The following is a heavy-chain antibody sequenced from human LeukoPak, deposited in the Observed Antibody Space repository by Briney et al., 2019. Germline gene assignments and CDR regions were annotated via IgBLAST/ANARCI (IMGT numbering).Heavy chain of an antibody. CDR3: ARSSDSIAAADNLADAFDI. D-gene: IGHD6-13*01. V-gene: IGHV4-59*10. J-gene: IGHJ3*02. CDR2: IYTSGST. Sequence: PSETLSLTCAVYGGSFSGYYWSWIRQPAGKGLEWIGRIYTSGSTNYNPSLKSRVTISVDTSKNQFSLKLSSVTAADTAVYYCARSSDSIAAADNLADAFDIWGQGTMVTVSS. CDR1: GGSFSGYY.